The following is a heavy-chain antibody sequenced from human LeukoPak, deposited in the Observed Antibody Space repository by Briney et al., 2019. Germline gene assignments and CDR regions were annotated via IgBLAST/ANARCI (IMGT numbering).Heavy chain of an antibody. V-gene: IGHV3-23*01. Sequence: GGSLRLPCAASGIAFSSSATTWVRQAPGKGLEWVSSLSDGGGNTYYADSVKGRFTISRDNSKNTRYLQMNSLRVEDTAVYYCAKGRARDGYSYWGHGILVTVSS. CDR1: GIAFSSSA. CDR3: AKGRARDGYSY. CDR2: LSDGGGNT. D-gene: IGHD5-24*01. J-gene: IGHJ4*01.